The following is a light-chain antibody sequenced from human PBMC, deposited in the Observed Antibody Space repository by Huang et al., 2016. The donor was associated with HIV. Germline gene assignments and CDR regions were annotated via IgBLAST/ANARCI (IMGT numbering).Light chain of an antibody. J-gene: IGKJ2*01. Sequence: IVMTQSPDSLAVSLGERTTINCKSSQSVLYSSNNKNYLAWYQKKAGQPPKMLIYWASTRESGVPDRCSGSGSGTDFTLTISSSQAEDVAVYYCQQYYTTPQTFGQGTKLEIK. CDR2: WAS. V-gene: IGKV4-1*01. CDR1: QSVLYSSNNKNY. CDR3: QQYYTTPQT.